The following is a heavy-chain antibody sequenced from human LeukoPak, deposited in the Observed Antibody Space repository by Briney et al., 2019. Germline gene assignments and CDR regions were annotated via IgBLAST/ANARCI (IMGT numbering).Heavy chain of an antibody. J-gene: IGHJ2*01. Sequence: PSETMSPTSAVASGSISSGGYSWSWIRQPPGKGLEWIGYIYYSGSTYSNPSPKSPVTVSVDTSENQFSRRLSSVTTAHRSASDFARVDYSSSYDYWHFDLWGRGTVVSVFS. CDR1: SGSISSGGYS. CDR3: ARVDYSSSYDYWHFDL. V-gene: IGHV4-30-4*07. CDR2: IYYSGST. D-gene: IGHD6-13*01.